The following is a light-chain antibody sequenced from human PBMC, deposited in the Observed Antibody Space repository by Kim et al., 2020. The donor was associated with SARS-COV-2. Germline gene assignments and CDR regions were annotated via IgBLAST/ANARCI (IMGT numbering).Light chain of an antibody. CDR1: NIGSKR. CDR2: DDL. Sequence: SYELTQSPSVSVAPGLTARIACGGNNIGSKRVHWYQQRPGQAPVLVVYDDLDRPSRIPERFSGSNSGNTATLTISRVEAADEADYYCQVWDSSTDQVIFGGGTQLTVL. J-gene: IGLJ2*01. CDR3: QVWDSSTDQVI. V-gene: IGLV3-21*02.